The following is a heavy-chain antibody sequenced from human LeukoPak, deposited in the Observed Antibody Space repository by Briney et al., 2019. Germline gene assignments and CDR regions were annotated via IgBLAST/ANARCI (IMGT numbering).Heavy chain of an antibody. Sequence: PSETLSLTCTVSGYSISSGYYWGWIRQPPGKGLEWIGSIYHSGSTYYNPSLKSRVTISVDTSKNQFSLKVSSVTAADTAVYYCARRLGRKFGERFYYYHYMDVWGKGTTVTISS. CDR2: IYHSGST. V-gene: IGHV4-38-2*02. CDR1: GYSISSGYY. D-gene: IGHD3-10*01. CDR3: ARRLGRKFGERFYYYHYMDV. J-gene: IGHJ6*03.